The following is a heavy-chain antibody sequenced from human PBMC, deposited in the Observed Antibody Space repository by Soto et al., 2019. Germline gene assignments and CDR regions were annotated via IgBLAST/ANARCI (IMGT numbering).Heavy chain of an antibody. CDR3: ARAVAVAADFDY. CDR1: GYTFTGYA. Sequence: ASVKVSCKASGYTFTGYAMHWVRQAPGQGLEWMGWINAGNGNTKYSQKFQGRVTITRDTSASTAYMELSSLRSEDTAVYYRARAVAVAADFDYWGQGTLVTVSS. J-gene: IGHJ4*02. CDR2: INAGNGNT. V-gene: IGHV1-3*01. D-gene: IGHD6-19*01.